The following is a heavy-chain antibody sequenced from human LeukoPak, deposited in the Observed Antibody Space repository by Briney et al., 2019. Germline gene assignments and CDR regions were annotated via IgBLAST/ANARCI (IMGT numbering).Heavy chain of an antibody. V-gene: IGHV3-7*01. CDR3: ARGQPPHYISGCYDD. CDR1: GFTFSSYW. CDR2: IKQDGSEK. Sequence: GGSLRLSCAASGFTFSSYWMSWVRQAPGKGLESVANIKQDGSEKYYVDSVKGRFTISRDNPKNSLYLQMNSLRPADTAVYYFARGQPPHYISGCYDDSRQGTLATVPS. J-gene: IGHJ4*02. D-gene: IGHD6-19*01.